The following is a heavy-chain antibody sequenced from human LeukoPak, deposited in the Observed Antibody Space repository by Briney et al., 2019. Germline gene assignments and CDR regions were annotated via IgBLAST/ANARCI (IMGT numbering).Heavy chain of an antibody. D-gene: IGHD2-21*02. CDR3: ARDGREHCGGDCYWGGGTFDF. Sequence: ASVKVSCKASGYTFTSYLIHWVRQAPGQGPEWMGIVNPSGGGTSYAQKFKGRVTMTRDTSTTTVYMELSSLRSEDTAMYYCARDGREHCGGDCYWGGGTFDFWGQGTLVTVSS. CDR2: VNPSGGGT. V-gene: IGHV1-46*01. CDR1: GYTFTSYL. J-gene: IGHJ4*02.